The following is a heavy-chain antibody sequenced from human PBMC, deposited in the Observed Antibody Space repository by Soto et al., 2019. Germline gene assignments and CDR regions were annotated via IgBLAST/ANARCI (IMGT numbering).Heavy chain of an antibody. CDR1: GDSITDYY. CDR3: ARYSVATIRFFDY. J-gene: IGHJ4*02. D-gene: IGHD5-12*01. V-gene: IGHV4-59*01. Sequence: QVQLQESGPGLVKPSETLSLTCTVSGDSITDYYWSWIRESPGKGLEWIAYIHHTGTANYNPSLKRRFTISVDTSKSQFSLRLSSVTAADTAVYFCARYSVATIRFFDYWGQGTLVTVSS. CDR2: IHHTGTA.